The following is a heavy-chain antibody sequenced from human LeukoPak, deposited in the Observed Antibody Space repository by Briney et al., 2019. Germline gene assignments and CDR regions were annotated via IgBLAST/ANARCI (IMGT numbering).Heavy chain of an antibody. V-gene: IGHV1-2*06. D-gene: IGHD6-19*01. CDR3: ARACRSGVRGPACNGSSSGWYEL. Sequence: ASVKVSCKSSVYTFTGYYIHWVRHAPGQGLEWMGRINPNSSGTNYAQTFQGRVTLTREPSISTAYMEMSRLRSDPTAVYSCARACRSGVRGPACNGSSSGWYELWGPGNLVTVSS. CDR2: INPNSSGT. J-gene: IGHJ5*02. CDR1: VYTFTGYY.